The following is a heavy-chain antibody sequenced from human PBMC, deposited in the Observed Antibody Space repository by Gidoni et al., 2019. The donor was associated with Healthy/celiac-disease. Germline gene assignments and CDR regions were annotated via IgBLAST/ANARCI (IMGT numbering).Heavy chain of an antibody. D-gene: IGHD3-22*01. Sequence: QVQLQESGPGLVKPSEPLALTCTGPGGSISSYYWRWIRPPAGKGLEWIGRIYTSGSTNYNPSLKSRVTMSVDTSKNQFSLKLSSVTAADTAVYYCARELDGGYYVWFDPWGQGTLVTVSS. J-gene: IGHJ5*02. CDR2: IYTSGST. V-gene: IGHV4-4*07. CDR3: ARELDGGYYVWFDP. CDR1: GGSISSYY.